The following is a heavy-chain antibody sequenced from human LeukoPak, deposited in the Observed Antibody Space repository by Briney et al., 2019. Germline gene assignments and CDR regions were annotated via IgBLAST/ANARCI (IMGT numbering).Heavy chain of an antibody. CDR3: AKGRGDTGRNYFDY. Sequence: SGGSLRLPCAASGFTFSSYGMHWVRQAPGKGLEWVAVISYDGSDKYYADSVKGRFTISRDNSRTTLYLQMNSLRPEDTAVYYCAKGRGDTGRNYFDYWGQGTLVTVSS. CDR1: GFTFSSYG. D-gene: IGHD2-8*02. V-gene: IGHV3-30*18. CDR2: ISYDGSDK. J-gene: IGHJ4*02.